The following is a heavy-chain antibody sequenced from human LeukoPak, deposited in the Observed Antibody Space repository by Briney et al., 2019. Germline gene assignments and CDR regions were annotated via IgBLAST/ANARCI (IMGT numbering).Heavy chain of an antibody. J-gene: IGHJ3*01. D-gene: IGHD2-21*01. CDR1: GFTFSSYS. CDR3: AKARPELLLNALDV. V-gene: IGHV3-21*04. CDR2: ISSSSSYI. Sequence: GGSLRLSCAASGFTFSSYSMNWVRQAPGKGLEWVSSISSSSSYIYYADSVKGRFTISRDNSKNTLFLHMIRLRAEDTAVYYCAKARPELLLNALDVWGQGTVVSVSS.